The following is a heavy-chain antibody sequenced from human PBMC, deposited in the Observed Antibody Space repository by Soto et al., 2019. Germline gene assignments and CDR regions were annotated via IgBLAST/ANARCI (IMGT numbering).Heavy chain of an antibody. CDR1: GYTFTSYG. D-gene: IGHD3-22*01. Sequence: QVPLVQSGAEVKKPGASVKVSCKASGYTFTSYGISWVRQAPEQGLEWMGWISAYNGNTNYAQKLQGRVTMTTDTSTSTAYMELRSLRSDDTAVYYCARDSSDYYDSSVIDYWGQGTLVTVSS. CDR2: ISAYNGNT. CDR3: ARDSSDYYDSSVIDY. J-gene: IGHJ4*02. V-gene: IGHV1-18*01.